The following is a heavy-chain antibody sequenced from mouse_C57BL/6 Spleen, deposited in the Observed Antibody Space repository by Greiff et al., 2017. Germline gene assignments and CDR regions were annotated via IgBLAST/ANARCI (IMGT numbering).Heavy chain of an antibody. V-gene: IGHV6-3*01. CDR3: IGYYPYYAMDY. D-gene: IGHD2-3*01. Sequence: EVQLKESGGGLVQPGGSMKLSCVASGFTFSNYWMNWVRQSPEKGLEWVAQIRLKSDNYATHYAESVKGRFTISRDDSKSSVYLQMNNLRAEDTGIYYCIGYYPYYAMDYWGQGTSVTVSS. J-gene: IGHJ4*01. CDR1: GFTFSNYW. CDR2: IRLKSDNYAT.